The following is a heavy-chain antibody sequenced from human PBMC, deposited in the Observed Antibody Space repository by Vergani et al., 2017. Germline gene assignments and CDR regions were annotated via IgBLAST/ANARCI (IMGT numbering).Heavy chain of an antibody. CDR3: ARDPRDYYGSGSFQFAY. D-gene: IGHD3-10*01. Sequence: QVQLVQSGAEVKKPGASVKVSCKASGYTFSTYGISWVRQAPGQGLEWMGWISAYNGNTNYPEKFQGRLTMTTDTSTRTAYMELRSLRSDDTAVYYCARDPRDYYGSGSFQFAYWGQGTLVTVSS. V-gene: IGHV1-18*01. CDR1: GYTFSTYG. CDR2: ISAYNGNT. J-gene: IGHJ4*02.